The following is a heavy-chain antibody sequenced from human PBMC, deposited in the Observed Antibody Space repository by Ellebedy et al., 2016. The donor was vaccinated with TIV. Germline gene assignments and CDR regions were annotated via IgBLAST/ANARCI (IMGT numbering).Heavy chain of an antibody. J-gene: IGHJ4*02. CDR1: GFTFSGYW. CDR2: IKEDGSEA. Sequence: GESLKISCAASGFTFSGYWMSWVRQAPGKGLEWVANIKEDGSEAYYVDSVKGRFTISRDNAKNSLYLQMSNLRAEDTDVFYCARAGGRHSTGSGFYWGQGTLVTVSS. CDR3: ARAGGRHSTGSGFY. V-gene: IGHV3-7*03. D-gene: IGHD2-2*01.